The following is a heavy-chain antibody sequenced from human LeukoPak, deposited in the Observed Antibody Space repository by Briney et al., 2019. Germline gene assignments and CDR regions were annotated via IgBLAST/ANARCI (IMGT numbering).Heavy chain of an antibody. V-gene: IGHV3-23*01. Sequence: GGSLRLSCAASGFTFSSYAMSWVRQAPGKGLEWASAVSGGSTDYAYAEKGRFTIFIDDSNNILYLQMNSLRAEDMAVYYCVKDWSRWAFDIWGEGTMVTVSS. J-gene: IGHJ3*02. CDR1: GFTFSSYA. D-gene: IGHD3-3*01. CDR2: VSGGST. CDR3: VKDWSRWAFDI.